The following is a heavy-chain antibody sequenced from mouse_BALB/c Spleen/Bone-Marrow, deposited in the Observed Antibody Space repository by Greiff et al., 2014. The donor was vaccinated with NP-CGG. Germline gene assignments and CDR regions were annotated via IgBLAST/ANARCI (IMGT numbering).Heavy chain of an antibody. Sequence: QVQLQQSGAELVRPGVSVKISCKGSGYTFTDYAMHWVKQSHAKSLEWIGVISTYYGDASYNQKFKGKTTMTVDKSSSTAYMELARLTSEDSAIYYCARDAMDYWGQGTSVTVSS. CDR3: ARDAMDY. V-gene: IGHV1S137*01. J-gene: IGHJ4*01. CDR2: ISTYYGDA. CDR1: GYTFTDYA.